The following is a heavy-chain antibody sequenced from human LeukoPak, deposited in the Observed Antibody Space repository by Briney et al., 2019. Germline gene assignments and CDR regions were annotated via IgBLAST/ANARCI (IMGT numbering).Heavy chain of an antibody. CDR2: ISASGGTT. V-gene: IGHV3-23*01. D-gene: IGHD3-10*01. CDR1: GLTFSSYA. J-gene: IGHJ4*02. CDR3: AKAEGSGNQPFKY. Sequence: PGGSLRLSCAASGLTFSSYAMSWVRQAPGKGLEWISHISASGGTTYYSDSVKGRFTISRDNSKNTLYLQMNSLRAEDTAVYSCAKAEGSGNQPFKYWGQGTLVTVSS.